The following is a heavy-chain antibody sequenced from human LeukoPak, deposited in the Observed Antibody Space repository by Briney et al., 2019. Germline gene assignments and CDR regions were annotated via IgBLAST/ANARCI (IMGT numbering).Heavy chain of an antibody. D-gene: IGHD1-26*01. V-gene: IGHV3-30*18. CDR1: GFTFSSYG. CDR3: AKAGIVGATSPFDY. J-gene: IGHJ4*02. Sequence: PGGSLRLSCAASGFTFSSYGMHWVRQAPGKGLEWVAVISYDGSNKYYADSVKGRFTISRDNSKNTLYLQMNSLRAEDTAVYYCAKAGIVGATSPFDYWGQGTLVTVSS. CDR2: ISYDGSNK.